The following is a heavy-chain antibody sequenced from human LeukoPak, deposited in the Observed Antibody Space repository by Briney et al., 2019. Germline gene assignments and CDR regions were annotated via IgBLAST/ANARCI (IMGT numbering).Heavy chain of an antibody. CDR1: GYTFTSYG. Sequence: VASVKVSCKASGYTFTSYGISWVRQAPGQGLEWMGWISAYNGNTNYAQKLQGRVTMTTDTSTSTAYMELRSLRSDDTAVYYCARGVATIPDHYYYYYYMDVWGKGTTVTVSS. V-gene: IGHV1-18*01. CDR2: ISAYNGNT. D-gene: IGHD5-24*01. CDR3: ARGVATIPDHYYYYYYMDV. J-gene: IGHJ6*03.